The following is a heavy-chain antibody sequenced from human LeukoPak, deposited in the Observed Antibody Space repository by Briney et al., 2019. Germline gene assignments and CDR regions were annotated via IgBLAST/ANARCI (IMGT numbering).Heavy chain of an antibody. CDR2: IYHNGNT. Sequence: SETLSRNCTVSCYYISSGYYWDWIRQPPGKGLEWIGIIYHNGNTYYTPPLKSRVTISVATSKNQFSLKLSSVTAADTAVYYCARVAAAGMSPLDYWGQGTLVTVSS. D-gene: IGHD6-13*01. CDR3: ARVAAAGMSPLDY. V-gene: IGHV4-38-2*02. CDR1: CYYISSGYY. J-gene: IGHJ4*02.